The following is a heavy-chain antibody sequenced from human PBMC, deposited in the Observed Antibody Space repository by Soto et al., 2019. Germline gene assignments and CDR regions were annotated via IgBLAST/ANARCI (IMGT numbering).Heavy chain of an antibody. CDR1: GYSFTSYW. CDR3: ARQWTSSSWPLIFDY. J-gene: IGHJ4*02. V-gene: IGHV5-51*01. D-gene: IGHD6-13*01. CDR2: IYPGDSDT. Sequence: GESLKISCKGSGYSFTSYWIGWVRQMPGKGLEWMGIIYPGDSDTRYSPSFQGQVTISADKSISTAYLQWSSLKASDTAMYYCARQWTSSSWPLIFDYWGQGTLVTVSS.